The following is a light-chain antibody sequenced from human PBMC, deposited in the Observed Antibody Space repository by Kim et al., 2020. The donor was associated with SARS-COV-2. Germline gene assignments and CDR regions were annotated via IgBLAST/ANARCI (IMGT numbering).Light chain of an antibody. Sequence: LSPGERATLSCRASQSVSSSYLAWYLQKPGQAPRLLIYGASSRATGIPYRFSGSGSGTDFTLTINRLEPEDSAVYYCQLYDTSRTFGQGTKVDIK. V-gene: IGKV3-20*01. CDR3: QLYDTSRT. CDR2: GAS. CDR1: QSVSSSY. J-gene: IGKJ1*01.